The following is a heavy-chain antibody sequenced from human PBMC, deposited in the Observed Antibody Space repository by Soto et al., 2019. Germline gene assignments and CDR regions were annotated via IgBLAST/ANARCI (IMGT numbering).Heavy chain of an antibody. CDR3: ARGSGPMIEWH. D-gene: IGHD3-22*01. J-gene: IGHJ4*02. V-gene: IGHV1-3*01. CDR1: GYTFTSYA. Sequence: ASVKVSCKASGYTFTSYAMHWVRQAPGQRLEWMGWINAGNGNTKYSQKFQGRVTITRDASASTAYMELSSLRSEDTAVYYCARGSGPMIEWHWGQGTLVTVSS. CDR2: INAGNGNT.